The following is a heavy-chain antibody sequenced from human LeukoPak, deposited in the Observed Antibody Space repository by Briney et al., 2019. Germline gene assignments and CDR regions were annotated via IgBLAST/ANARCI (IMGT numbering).Heavy chain of an antibody. CDR2: INRDGSVR. CDR1: GFSFSTYW. J-gene: IGHJ4*02. D-gene: IGHD6-13*01. V-gene: IGHV3-7*01. CDR3: ARDPGSSSFDL. Sequence: GGSLRLSCSASGFSFSTYWMSWVRQTPETGLEFVANINRDGSVRNYMDSLRGRSTISRDNAKKSMYLEINSLRADDTAVYYCARDPGSSSFDLWGRGALVTVSS.